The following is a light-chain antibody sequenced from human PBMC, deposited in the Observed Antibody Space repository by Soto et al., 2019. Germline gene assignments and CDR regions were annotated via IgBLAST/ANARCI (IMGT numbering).Light chain of an antibody. CDR3: QQRSNWPLT. V-gene: IGKV3-11*01. J-gene: IGKJ1*01. CDR2: DAS. Sequence: EIVLTQSPATLSLSPGERDTLSCRASQSVSSYLAWYQQKPGQAPRLLIYDASNRATGIPARFSGSGSGTDFTQTISSLEPEEFAVYYCQQRSNWPLTFGQGTQVEIK. CDR1: QSVSSY.